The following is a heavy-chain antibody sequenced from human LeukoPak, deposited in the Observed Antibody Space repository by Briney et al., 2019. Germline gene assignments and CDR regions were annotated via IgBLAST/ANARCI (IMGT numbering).Heavy chain of an antibody. CDR2: INWNGGST. J-gene: IGHJ4*02. D-gene: IGHD2-8*01. CDR1: GFTFDDYG. Sequence: GGSLRLSCAASGFTFDDYGMSWVRQAPGKGLEWVSGINWNGGSTGYADSVKGRFTISRDNAKNSLYLQMNSLRVEDTALYYCAREFCTNGVCYLFDCWDQGTLVTVSS. V-gene: IGHV3-20*04. CDR3: AREFCTNGVCYLFDC.